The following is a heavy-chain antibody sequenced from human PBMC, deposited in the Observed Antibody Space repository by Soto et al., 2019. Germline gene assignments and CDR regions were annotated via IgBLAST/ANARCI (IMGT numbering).Heavy chain of an antibody. J-gene: IGHJ4*02. V-gene: IGHV3-30*18. CDR2: ISDDGSQK. CDR3: AKEAPGGWHFFDT. CDR1: GFTFRTYG. Sequence: PGGSLRLSCAASGFTFRTYGMHWVRQAPGKGLEWVAFISDDGSQKYYGDSVKGRFTVSRDNSKNTLSLRMISLRTEGTSVYYCAKEAPGGWHFFDTWGQGTLVSVSA. D-gene: IGHD6-19*01.